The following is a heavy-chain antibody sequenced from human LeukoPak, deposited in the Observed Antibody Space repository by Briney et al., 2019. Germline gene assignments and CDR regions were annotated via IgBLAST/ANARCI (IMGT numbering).Heavy chain of an antibody. CDR1: GYTFTSYD. J-gene: IGHJ5*02. CDR3: ARAGRYSYGYWFDP. V-gene: IGHV1-8*01. Sequence: ASVKVSCKASGYTFTSYDINWVRQATGQGLEWMGWMNPNSGNTGYAHKFQGRVTMTRNTSISTAYMELSSLRSEDTAVYYCARAGRYSYGYWFDPWGQGTLVTVSS. CDR2: MNPNSGNT. D-gene: IGHD5-18*01.